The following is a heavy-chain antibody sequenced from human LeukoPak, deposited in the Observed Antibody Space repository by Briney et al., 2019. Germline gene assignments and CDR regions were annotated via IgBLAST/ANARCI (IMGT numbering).Heavy chain of an antibody. CDR3: ARWGYSYGQGDFDY. D-gene: IGHD5-18*01. Sequence: PSETLSLTCAVSGYSISSGYYWGWIRQPPGKGLEWIGSIYHSGSTYYNPSLKSRVTISVDTSKNQFSLKLSSVTAADTAVYYCARWGYSYGQGDFDYWGQGNLVTVSS. J-gene: IGHJ4*02. CDR2: IYHSGST. CDR1: GYSISSGYY. V-gene: IGHV4-38-2*01.